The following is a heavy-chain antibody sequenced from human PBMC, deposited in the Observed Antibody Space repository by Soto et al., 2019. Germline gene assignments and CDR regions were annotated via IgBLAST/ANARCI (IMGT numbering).Heavy chain of an antibody. V-gene: IGHV3-21*01. Sequence: GGSLRLSCAASGFTFSSYSMNWVRQAPGKGLEWVSSISSSSSYIYYADSVKGRFTISRDNAKNSLYLQMNSLRAEDTAVYYCARDSAVAGQGAFDIWGQGTMVTVSS. J-gene: IGHJ3*02. CDR1: GFTFSSYS. CDR3: ARDSAVAGQGAFDI. CDR2: ISSSSSYI. D-gene: IGHD6-19*01.